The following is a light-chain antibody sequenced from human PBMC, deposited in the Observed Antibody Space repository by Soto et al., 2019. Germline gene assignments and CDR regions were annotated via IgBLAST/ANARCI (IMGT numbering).Light chain of an antibody. CDR2: DAS. V-gene: IGKV3-11*02. CDR3: QQRGET. J-gene: IGKJ5*01. Sequence: LTQSPATLSLSPGERATLSCTASQGISTYIAWYQQKPGHPPRLLMFDASRRVAGIPPRFSGGGFGREFTLTISSLEHEDFAIYYCQQRGETFGPGTRLEI. CDR1: QGISTY.